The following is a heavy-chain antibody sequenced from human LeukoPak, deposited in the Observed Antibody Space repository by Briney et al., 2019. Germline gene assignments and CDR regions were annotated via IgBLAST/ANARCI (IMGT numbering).Heavy chain of an antibody. V-gene: IGHV1-69*05. Sequence: SVKVSCKAPGGTFSSYAISWVRQAPGQGLEWMGGIIPIFGTANYAQKFQGRVTITTDESTSTAYMELSSLRSEDTAVYYCARAFGWARYYYYMDVWGKGTTVTVSS. CDR1: GGTFSSYA. J-gene: IGHJ6*03. CDR3: ARAFGWARYYYYMDV. D-gene: IGHD3-16*01. CDR2: IIPIFGTA.